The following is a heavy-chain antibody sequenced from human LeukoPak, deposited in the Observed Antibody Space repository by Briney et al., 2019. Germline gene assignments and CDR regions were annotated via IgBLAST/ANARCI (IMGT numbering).Heavy chain of an antibody. D-gene: IGHD6-19*01. CDR2: ISYDGSKK. Sequence: GGSLKLSCAASGCTFTTYAMHRVRQAPGKGLEWVAVISYDGSKKYYADSVKGRFTISRDNSKNTLYVQMNSLRAEDTAVYYCAREYRGWQDYYFDYWGQGTLVIVSS. CDR3: AREYRGWQDYYFDY. V-gene: IGHV3-30-3*01. CDR1: GCTFTTYA. J-gene: IGHJ4*02.